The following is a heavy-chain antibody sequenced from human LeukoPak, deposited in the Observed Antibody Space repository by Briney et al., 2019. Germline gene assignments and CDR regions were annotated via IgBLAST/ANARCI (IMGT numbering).Heavy chain of an antibody. D-gene: IGHD3-16*02. CDR3: ARARVIAASFDD. CDR1: GGSITFGSYY. Sequence: PSETLSLTCTVSGGSITFGSYYWTWIRQPAGKGLEWIGRIYTSGRTFYNPSLKSRVTISMDTSMNQFSLRLNSVTAADTAVYYCARARVIAASFDDWGQGALVTVSS. CDR2: IYTSGRT. V-gene: IGHV4-61*02. J-gene: IGHJ4*02.